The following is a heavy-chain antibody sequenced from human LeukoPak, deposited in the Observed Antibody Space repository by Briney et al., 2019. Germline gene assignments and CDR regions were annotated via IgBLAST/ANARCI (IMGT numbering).Heavy chain of an antibody. J-gene: IGHJ5*02. Sequence: PGGSLRLSCAASGFTFSSYWMYWVRQAPGKGLVWVSRINSDGSSTSYADSVKGRFTISRDNAKNTLYLQMNSLRAEDTAVYYCARDSYSSNWFDPWGQGTLVTVSS. CDR3: ARDSYSSNWFDP. CDR1: GFTFSSYW. CDR2: INSDGSST. D-gene: IGHD6-13*01. V-gene: IGHV3-74*01.